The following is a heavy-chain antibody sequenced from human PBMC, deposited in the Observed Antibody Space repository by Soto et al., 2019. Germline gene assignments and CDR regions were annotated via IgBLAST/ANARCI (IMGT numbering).Heavy chain of an antibody. CDR2: IYHSGST. D-gene: IGHD2-2*01. CDR3: TTSSSTVTTRDF. J-gene: IGHJ4*02. CDR1: GGSISSGGYS. V-gene: IGHV4-30-2*01. Sequence: QLQLQESGSGLVKPSQTLSLTCAVSGGSISSGGYSWSWIRQPPGKGLEWVGYIYHSGSTYYNPTLKSRVTISIDRSKNQFSLKLSSVTAADPAVYYCTTSSSTVTTRDFWGQGTLVTVSS.